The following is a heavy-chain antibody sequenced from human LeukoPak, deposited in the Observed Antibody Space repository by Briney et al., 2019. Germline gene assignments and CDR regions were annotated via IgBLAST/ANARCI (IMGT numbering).Heavy chain of an antibody. CDR2: IIPIFGTA. V-gene: IGHV1-69*05. Sequence: SLKGSCKASGGTFSSYAISWGRQAPGQGLEWMGGIIPIFGTANYAQKFQGRVTITTDESTSTAYMELSRLRSEDTAVYYCASGKDIVVVVAADKAAEYFQRWGQGTLVTVSS. CDR1: GGTFSSYA. J-gene: IGHJ1*01. CDR3: ASGKDIVVVVAADKAAEYFQR. D-gene: IGHD2-15*01.